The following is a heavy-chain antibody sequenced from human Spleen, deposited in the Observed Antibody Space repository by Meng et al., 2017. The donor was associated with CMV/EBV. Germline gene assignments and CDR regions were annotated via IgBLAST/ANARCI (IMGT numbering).Heavy chain of an antibody. J-gene: IGHJ4*01. Sequence: ASGFTFSSYAMGWVRQAPGQGLECVSIIYSGDDNTYYADSVKGRFTISRDNAQNSLYLQMHSLRAEDTAVYYCATSPKDVLLPVAMTGWGQGTLVTVSS. D-gene: IGHD2-2*01. CDR2: IYSGDDNT. CDR3: ATSPKDVLLPVAMTG. CDR1: GFTFSSYA. V-gene: IGHV3-23*03.